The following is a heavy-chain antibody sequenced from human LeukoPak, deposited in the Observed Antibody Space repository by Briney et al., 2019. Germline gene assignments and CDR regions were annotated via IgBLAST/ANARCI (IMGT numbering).Heavy chain of an antibody. D-gene: IGHD3-3*01. J-gene: IGHJ4*02. CDR1: GYTFNSYD. Sequence: ASVKVSCKASGYTFNSYDISWVRQPPGQGLECMAWISTYNGNTNYALKVQGRATMTTDTSTSTAYMELRSLRSDDTAVYYCARVLRYDFWSAYYFDYWGQGTLVTVSS. CDR3: ARVLRYDFWSAYYFDY. V-gene: IGHV1-18*01. CDR2: ISTYNGNT.